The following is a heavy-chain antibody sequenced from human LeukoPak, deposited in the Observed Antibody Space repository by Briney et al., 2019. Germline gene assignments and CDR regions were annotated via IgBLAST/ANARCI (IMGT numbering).Heavy chain of an antibody. J-gene: IGHJ4*02. Sequence: PGRSLRLSCAASGFTFDDYAMHWVRHAPGKGLEWVSGISWNSGSIGYADSVKGRFTISRDNAKNSLYLQMNSLRAEDTALYYCAKDHYYDSSGPFDYWGQGTLVTVSS. CDR1: GFTFDDYA. D-gene: IGHD3-22*01. CDR2: ISWNSGSI. CDR3: AKDHYYDSSGPFDY. V-gene: IGHV3-9*01.